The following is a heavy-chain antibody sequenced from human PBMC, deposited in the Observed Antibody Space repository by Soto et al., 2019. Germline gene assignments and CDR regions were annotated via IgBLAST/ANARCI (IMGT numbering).Heavy chain of an antibody. Sequence: ASVKVSCKASGYTFTGYYMHWVRQAPGQGLEWMGWINPNSGGTNYAQKFQGWVTMTRDTSISTAYMELSRLRSDDTAVYYCARAFGVVPQGPDYWGQGTLVTVS. CDR3: ARAFGVVPQGPDY. V-gene: IGHV1-2*04. D-gene: IGHD3-3*01. CDR1: GYTFTGYY. CDR2: INPNSGGT. J-gene: IGHJ4*02.